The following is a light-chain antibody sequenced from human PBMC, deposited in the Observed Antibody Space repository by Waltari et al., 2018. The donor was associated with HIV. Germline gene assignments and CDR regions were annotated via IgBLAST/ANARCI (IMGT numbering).Light chain of an antibody. CDR2: GAS. CDR1: QSVSSSS. CDR3: QQYGSSVT. V-gene: IGKV3-20*01. Sequence: EIVLTQSPGTLSLSPGERVTLSCRASQSVSSSSLVWYQQKPGQAPRLLIYGASSRATGIPDSFSGRGSGTDFTLTISRLDPEDFAVYYCQQYGSSVTFGQGTRLEMK. J-gene: IGKJ5*01.